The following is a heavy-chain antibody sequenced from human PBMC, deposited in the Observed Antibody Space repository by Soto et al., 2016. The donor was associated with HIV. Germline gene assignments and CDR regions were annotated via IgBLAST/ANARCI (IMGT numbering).Heavy chain of an antibody. V-gene: IGHV1-18*01. CDR2: ISAYNGNT. CDR1: GYTFNTYG. CDR3: ARARRGYSGYDLDY. J-gene: IGHJ4*02. D-gene: IGHD5-12*01. Sequence: QVQLVQSGAEVKKPGASVKVSCKASGYTFNTYGVSWVRQAPGQGLEWMGWISAYNGNTNYAQKLQGRVTMTTDTSTSTAYMELRSLRSDDTAVYYCARARRGYSGYDLDYWAREPWSPSPQ.